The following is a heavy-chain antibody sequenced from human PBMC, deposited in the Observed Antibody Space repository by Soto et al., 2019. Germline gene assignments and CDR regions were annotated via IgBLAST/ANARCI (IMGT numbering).Heavy chain of an antibody. CDR2: IYSGGST. CDR3: AREIAAAGTAFDI. Sequence: GGSLRLSCAASGSTVSSNYMSWVRQAPGKGLEWVSVIYSGGSTYYADSVKGRFTISRDNSKNTLYLRMNSLRAEDTAVYYCAREIAAAGTAFDIWGQGTMVTVSS. D-gene: IGHD6-13*01. J-gene: IGHJ3*02. CDR1: GSTVSSNY. V-gene: IGHV3-53*01.